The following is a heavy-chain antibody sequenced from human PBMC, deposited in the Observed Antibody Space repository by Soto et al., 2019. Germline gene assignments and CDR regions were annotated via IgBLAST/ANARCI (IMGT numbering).Heavy chain of an antibody. J-gene: IGHJ2*01. V-gene: IGHV1-69*01. CDR3: ARVDVVVVAATPFAYWYFDL. Sequence: QVQLVQSGAEVKKPGSSVKVSCKASGGTFSSYAISWVRQAPGQGLEWMGGIIPIFGTANYAQKFQGRVTITADESTSTAYMELSSLRSEDTAVNYCARVDVVVVAATPFAYWYFDLWGRGTLVTVSS. D-gene: IGHD2-15*01. CDR2: IIPIFGTA. CDR1: GGTFSSYA.